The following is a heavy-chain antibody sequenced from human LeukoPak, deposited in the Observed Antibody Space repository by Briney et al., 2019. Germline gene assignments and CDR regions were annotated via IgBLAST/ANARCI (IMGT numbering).Heavy chain of an antibody. CDR3: ARERVDTAMAYWYFDL. J-gene: IGHJ2*01. Sequence: SGTLSLTCAVSGGSISSSNWWSWVRQPPGKGLEWIGEIHRSGSTNYNPSLKSRVTMSVDKSKNQFSLKLSSVTAADTAVYYCARERVDTAMAYWYFDLWGRGTLVTVSS. V-gene: IGHV4-4*02. CDR1: GGSISSSNW. CDR2: IHRSGST. D-gene: IGHD5-18*01.